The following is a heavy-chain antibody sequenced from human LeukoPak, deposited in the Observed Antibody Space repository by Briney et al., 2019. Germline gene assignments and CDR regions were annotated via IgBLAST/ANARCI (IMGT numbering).Heavy chain of an antibody. CDR2: INHSGST. CDR1: GGSFSGYY. D-gene: IGHD6-6*01. Sequence: SETLSLTCAVYGGSFSGYYWSWIRQPPGKGLEWIGEINHSGSTNYNPSLKSRVTISVDTSKNQFSLKLSSVTAADTAVYYCARVSSIAARGATKYFDYWGQGTLVTVSS. V-gene: IGHV4-34*01. CDR3: ARVSSIAARGATKYFDY. J-gene: IGHJ4*02.